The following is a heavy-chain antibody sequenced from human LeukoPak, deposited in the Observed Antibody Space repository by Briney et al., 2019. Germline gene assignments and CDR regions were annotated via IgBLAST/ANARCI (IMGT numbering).Heavy chain of an antibody. CDR1: GGSISNYY. CDR3: ARLSNSGSYNYFDY. Sequence: SETLSLTCTVSGGSISNYYWSWIRQPPGKGLEWIGYIYYSGSTSYNPSLKSRVTISVDTSKNQFSLKLSSVTAADTAVYYCARLSNSGSYNYFDYWGQGTLVTVSS. J-gene: IGHJ4*02. D-gene: IGHD3-10*01. CDR2: IYYSGST. V-gene: IGHV4-59*08.